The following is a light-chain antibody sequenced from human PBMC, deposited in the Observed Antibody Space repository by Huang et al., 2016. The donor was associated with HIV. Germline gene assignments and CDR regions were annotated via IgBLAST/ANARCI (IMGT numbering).Light chain of an antibody. J-gene: IGKJ5*01. Sequence: DIVMTQSPGSLTVSLGERLSINCTSSKPLLSTANKKSYLAWYQQKPRQPPKALIYWASNRESGVPERFSGSGSGTDFTLTISSLQAEDVALYYCQQYYSASITFGQGTRVEI. V-gene: IGKV4-1*01. CDR3: QQYYSASIT. CDR2: WAS. CDR1: KPLLSTANKKSY.